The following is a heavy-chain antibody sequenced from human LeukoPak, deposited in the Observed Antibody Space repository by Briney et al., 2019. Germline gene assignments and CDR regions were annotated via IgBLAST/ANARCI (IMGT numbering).Heavy chain of an antibody. CDR2: ISGSGGST. CDR1: GFTFSSYA. J-gene: IGHJ4*02. D-gene: IGHD6-19*01. Sequence: QPGGSLRLSCVASGFTFSSYAMSWVRQAPGKGLEWVSAISGSGGSTYYADSVKGRFTISRDNSKNTLYLQMNSLRAEDTAVYYCATDCIAVAPYYFDYWGQGTLVTVSP. V-gene: IGHV3-23*01. CDR3: ATDCIAVAPYYFDY.